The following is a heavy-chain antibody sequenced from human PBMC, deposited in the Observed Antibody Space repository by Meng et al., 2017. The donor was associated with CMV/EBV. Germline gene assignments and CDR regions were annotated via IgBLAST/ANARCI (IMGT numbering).Heavy chain of an antibody. D-gene: IGHD2-2*01. CDR2: IRYDGSNK. CDR3: AKVVRDIVVVPAAMGMDV. Sequence: GESLTISCAASGFTFSSYGMHWVRQAPGKGLEWVAFIRYDGSNKYYADSVKGRFTISRDNSKNTLYLQMNSLRAEDTAVYYCAKVVRDIVVVPAAMGMDVWGQGTTVTVSS. J-gene: IGHJ6*02. CDR1: GFTFSSYG. V-gene: IGHV3-30*02.